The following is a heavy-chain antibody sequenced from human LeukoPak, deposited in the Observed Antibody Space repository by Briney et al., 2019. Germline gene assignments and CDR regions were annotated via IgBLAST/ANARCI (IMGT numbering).Heavy chain of an antibody. J-gene: IGHJ4*02. CDR3: AREERGYCTNGVCYGFDY. Sequence: PGGSLRLSCAASGFTFSSYWMHWVRQAPGKGLVWVSRINSDGSSTSYADSVKGRFTISRDNAKNTLYLQMNSLRAEDTAVYYCAREERGYCTNGVCYGFDYWGQGTLVTVSS. V-gene: IGHV3-74*01. D-gene: IGHD2-8*01. CDR1: GFTFSSYW. CDR2: INSDGSST.